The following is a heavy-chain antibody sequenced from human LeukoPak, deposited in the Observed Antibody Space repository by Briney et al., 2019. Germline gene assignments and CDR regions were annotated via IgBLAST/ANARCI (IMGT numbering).Heavy chain of an antibody. Sequence: SVKVSCKASGGTFSSYAISWVRQAPGQGLEWMGGIIPIFGTANYAQKFQGRVTITADESTSTAYLELSSLRSEDTAVYYCARPRVGLEMATITQFDYWGQGTLVTVSS. CDR3: ARPRVGLEMATITQFDY. CDR2: IIPIFGTA. D-gene: IGHD5-24*01. V-gene: IGHV1-69*01. CDR1: GGTFSSYA. J-gene: IGHJ4*02.